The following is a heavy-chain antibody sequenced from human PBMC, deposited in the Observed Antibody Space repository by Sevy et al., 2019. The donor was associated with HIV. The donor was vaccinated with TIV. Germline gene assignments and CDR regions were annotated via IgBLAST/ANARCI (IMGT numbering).Heavy chain of an antibody. V-gene: IGHV2-5*02. CDR2: IYWDDDT. J-gene: IGHJ4*02. Sequence: SGPTLVNPTQTLTLTCTFSGFSLSTSGVGVGWIRQPPGKALEWLTLIYWDDDTRYSPSLKSGLTITKDTSKSQVVLTMTNMDPVDTATYFCARFNYGDYTAYFDFWGQGTLVTVSS. D-gene: IGHD4-17*01. CDR1: GFSLSTSGVG. CDR3: ARFNYGDYTAYFDF.